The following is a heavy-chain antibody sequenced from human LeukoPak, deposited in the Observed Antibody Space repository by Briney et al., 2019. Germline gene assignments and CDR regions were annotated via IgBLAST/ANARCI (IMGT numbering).Heavy chain of an antibody. CDR1: GFTFSSYG. D-gene: IGHD5-12*01. V-gene: IGHV3-30*18. Sequence: GGSLRLSCAASGFTFSSYGMRWVRQAPGKGLEWVAVISYDGSNKYYADSVKGRFTISRDNSKNTLYLQMNSLRAEDTAVYYCAKVRVATMRLGIVDYWGQGTLVTVSS. CDR3: AKVRVATMRLGIVDY. J-gene: IGHJ4*02. CDR2: ISYDGSNK.